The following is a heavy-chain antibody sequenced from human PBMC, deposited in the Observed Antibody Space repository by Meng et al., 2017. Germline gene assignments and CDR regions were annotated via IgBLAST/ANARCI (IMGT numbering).Heavy chain of an antibody. CDR2: IWYVGSNK. CDR1: GFTFSSYG. V-gene: IGHV3-33*01. Sequence: GESLKISCAASGFTFSSYGMHWVRQAPGKGLEWVAVIWYVGSNKYYADSVKGRFTISRDNSKNTLYLQMNSLRAEDTAVYYCARDPYCSSTSCYAIVNYFDYWGQGTLVTVSS. D-gene: IGHD2-2*01. J-gene: IGHJ4*02. CDR3: ARDPYCSSTSCYAIVNYFDY.